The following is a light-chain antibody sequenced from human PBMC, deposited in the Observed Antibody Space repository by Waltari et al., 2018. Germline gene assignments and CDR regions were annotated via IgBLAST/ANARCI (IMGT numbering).Light chain of an antibody. CDR2: DAS. CDR1: QCVSSY. J-gene: IGKJ4*01. V-gene: IGKV3-11*01. Sequence: EIVLTQSPATLSLSPGERANLSCRASQCVSSYLAWYQQKSGQAPRLPIYDASNRATCIPARFSGGGSGTDFTLTISSLEPEDFAVYYCQQRSDWLLTFGGGTKVEIK. CDR3: QQRSDWLLT.